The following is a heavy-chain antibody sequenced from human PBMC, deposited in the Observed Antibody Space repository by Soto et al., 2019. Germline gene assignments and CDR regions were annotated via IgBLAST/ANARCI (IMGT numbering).Heavy chain of an antibody. CDR3: ANDYYDSSGYYYHVPFFDY. CDR2: IIPILGIA. Sequence: QVQLVQSGAEVKKPGSSVKVSCKASGGTFSSYTISWVRQAPGQGLEWMGRIIPILGIANYAQKFQGRVTITADKSTSTAYMELSSLRSEDTAVYYCANDYYDSSGYYYHVPFFDYWGQGTLVTVSS. CDR1: GGTFSSYT. D-gene: IGHD3-22*01. J-gene: IGHJ4*02. V-gene: IGHV1-69*02.